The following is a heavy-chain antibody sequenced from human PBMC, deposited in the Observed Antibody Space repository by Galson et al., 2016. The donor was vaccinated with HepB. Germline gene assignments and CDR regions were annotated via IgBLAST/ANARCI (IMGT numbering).Heavy chain of an antibody. D-gene: IGHD2-21*01. V-gene: IGHV4-34*01. CDR2: ISQGGTT. J-gene: IGHJ2*01. Sequence: SETLSLTCAVNGGSFSGYFWGWIRQSPGKGLEWIGEISQGGTTNYNPSLKSRVTLLVDTSKNQFSLEVTSVTAADTAVYFCARGKGRKGATSYRYWYYDFWGRGAPATVSS. CDR3: ARGKGRKGATSYRYWYYDF. CDR1: GGSFSGYF.